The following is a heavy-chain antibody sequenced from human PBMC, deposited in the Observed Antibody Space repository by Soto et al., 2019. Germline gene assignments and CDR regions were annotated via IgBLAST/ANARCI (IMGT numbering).Heavy chain of an antibody. CDR2: IYYSGST. CDR1: GGSISNYY. V-gene: IGHV4-59*08. CDR3: ARHRYSYGVYYFDY. J-gene: IGHJ4*02. D-gene: IGHD5-18*01. Sequence: PSETLSPTCIVSGGSISNYYWSWIRQPPGKGLEWIGYIYYSGSTNYNPSLTSRVTISVDTSKNQFSLKLSSVTAADTAVYYCARHRYSYGVYYFDYWGQGTLVTVSS.